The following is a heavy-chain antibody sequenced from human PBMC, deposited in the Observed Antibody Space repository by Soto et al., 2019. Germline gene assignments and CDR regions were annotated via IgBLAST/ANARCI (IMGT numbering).Heavy chain of an antibody. CDR3: AREERGPKYWFSP. V-gene: IGHV1-18*01. Sequence: QVQLVQSGAEVKKPGASVKVSCKASGYTFTSYGISWVRQAPGQGLEWMGWISAYNGNTNYAQKLQDRVTMTTDTAVSTAYMELRCLKSDDTAVYYCAREERGPKYWFSPWGQGSLVTVSS. CDR1: GYTFTSYG. CDR2: ISAYNGNT. J-gene: IGHJ5*02. D-gene: IGHD6-25*01.